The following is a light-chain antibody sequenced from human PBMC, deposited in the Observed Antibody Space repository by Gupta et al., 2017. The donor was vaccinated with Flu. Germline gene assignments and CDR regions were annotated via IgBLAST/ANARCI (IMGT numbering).Light chain of an antibody. CDR2: AAS. CDR1: QSISGS. Sequence: DIQMTQSPSSLSASVGDRVTITCRASQSISGSLNWYQQKPGEAPKLLIYAASTLQSGVQSRFSGSGYGTDFALTISSLQPEDIATYYCQQSDGTPRTFGQGTKVEVK. CDR3: QQSDGTPRT. J-gene: IGKJ1*01. V-gene: IGKV1-39*01.